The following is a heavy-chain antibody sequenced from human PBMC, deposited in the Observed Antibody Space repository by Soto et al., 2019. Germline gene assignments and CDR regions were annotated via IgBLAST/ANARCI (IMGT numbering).Heavy chain of an antibody. J-gene: IGHJ5*02. D-gene: IGHD3-10*01. CDR3: ARGSSGWFDP. V-gene: IGHV4-30-4*01. CDR2: IYYSGST. Sequence: SETLSLTCTVSGGSISSGDYYWSWIRQPPGEGLEWIGYIYYSGSTYYNPSLKSRVTISVDTSKNQFSLKLSSVTAADTAVYYCARGSSGWFDPWGQGTLVTVSS. CDR1: GGSISSGDYY.